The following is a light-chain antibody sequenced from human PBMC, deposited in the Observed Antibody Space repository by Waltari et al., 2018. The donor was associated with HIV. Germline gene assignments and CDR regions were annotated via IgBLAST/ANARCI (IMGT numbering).Light chain of an antibody. CDR2: LGS. J-gene: IGKJ2*01. CDR3: MQALNTPRFT. V-gene: IGKV2-28*01. CDR1: QSLLHSNGYNY. Sequence: DIVMTQSPLSLPVTPGEPASISCRTSQSLLHSNGYNYLDWYLQKPGQSPQLLIYLGSSRASGVPDRFSGSGSGTDFTLKISRVEAEDVGVYYCMQALNTPRFTFGQGTKLEIK.